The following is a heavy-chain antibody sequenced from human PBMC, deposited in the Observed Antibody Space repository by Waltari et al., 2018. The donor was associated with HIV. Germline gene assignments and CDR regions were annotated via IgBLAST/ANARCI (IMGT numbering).Heavy chain of an antibody. J-gene: IGHJ4*02. V-gene: IGHV5-51*01. CDR3: ARQTGLACFDY. D-gene: IGHD3-9*01. CDR1: GYTFTSYC. Sequence: EVQLVQSGAEVKKPGESLKISCKGSGYTFTSYCIAWGRQMPAKGLEWMEINDPGDSDTRYSPAFQGQVTISADKSISTAYLQWNSLKASDTAMYYCARQTGLACFDYWGQGTLVTVSS. CDR2: NDPGDSDT.